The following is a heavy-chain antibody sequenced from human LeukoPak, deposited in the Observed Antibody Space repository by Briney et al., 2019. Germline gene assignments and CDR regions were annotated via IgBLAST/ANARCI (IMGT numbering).Heavy chain of an antibody. CDR2: IYHSGST. Sequence: PSETVSLTCAVSGYSISSGYYWGWIRPPPGKGLEWIRSIYHSGSTYYNPSVKSRITISTDTAKNHFSLKLRSVTAPATAYSSCDRQGGVGWQLVPPIFAYWGQGTLVTVSS. D-gene: IGHD6-13*01. J-gene: IGHJ4*02. V-gene: IGHV4-38-2*01. CDR3: DRQGGVGWQLVPPIFAY. CDR1: GYSISSGYY.